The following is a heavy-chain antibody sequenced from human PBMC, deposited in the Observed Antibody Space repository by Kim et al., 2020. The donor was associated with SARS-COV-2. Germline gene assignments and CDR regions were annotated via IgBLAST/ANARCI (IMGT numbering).Heavy chain of an antibody. CDR2: ICDSGTR. CDR1: GFIFNNYA. V-gene: IGHV3-23*01. D-gene: IGHD4-17*01. Sequence: GGSLRLSCIASGFIFNNYAMNWVRQAPGKGLEWVSSICDSGTRYYADSVKGRFTISRDNSKDTLYLQMDSLRAEDTALYYCAKDGRGDGDYYWFDSLGQG. CDR3: AKDGRGDGDYYWFDS. J-gene: IGHJ5*02.